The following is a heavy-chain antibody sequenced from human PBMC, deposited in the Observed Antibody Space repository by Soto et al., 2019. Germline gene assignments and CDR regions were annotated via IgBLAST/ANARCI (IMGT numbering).Heavy chain of an antibody. D-gene: IGHD5-18*01. CDR1: GCSISSYY. J-gene: IGHJ4*02. Sequence: SETLSLTCTVSGCSISSYYWSWIRQPPGKGLEWIGYIYYSGSTNYNPSLKSRVTISVDTSKNQFSLKLTSVTAADTAVYYCARDNGYSYGYNLDHWGQGTLVTVS. V-gene: IGHV4-59*01. CDR2: IYYSGST. CDR3: ARDNGYSYGYNLDH.